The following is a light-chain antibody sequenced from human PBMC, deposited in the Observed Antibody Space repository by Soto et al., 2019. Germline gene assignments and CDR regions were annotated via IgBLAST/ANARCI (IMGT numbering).Light chain of an antibody. CDR3: QHYNTYPWT. J-gene: IGKJ1*01. CDR1: QSVSSSS. CDR2: GAS. Sequence: IVLTQSPGTLSLSPGERASLSCSPSQSVSSSSLAWYQQKPGQAPRLLMYGASSRATGIPDRFSGSGSGSGTDFTLTISSLQPGDFATYYCQHYNTYPWTFGQGTKVDIK. V-gene: IGKV3-20*01.